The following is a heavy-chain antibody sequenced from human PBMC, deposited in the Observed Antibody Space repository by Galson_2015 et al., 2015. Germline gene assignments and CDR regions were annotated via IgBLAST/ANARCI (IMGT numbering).Heavy chain of an antibody. D-gene: IGHD3-3*01. CDR3: ARDWNADDFWSGYSPSPFDY. V-gene: IGHV3-48*02. J-gene: IGHJ4*02. Sequence: SLRLSCAASGFTFSSYSMNWVRQAPGKGLEWVSYISSSSSTIYYADSVKGRFTISRDNAKNSLYLQMNSLRDEDTAVYYCARDWNADDFWSGYSPSPFDYWGQGTLVTVSS. CDR1: GFTFSSYS. CDR2: ISSSSSTI.